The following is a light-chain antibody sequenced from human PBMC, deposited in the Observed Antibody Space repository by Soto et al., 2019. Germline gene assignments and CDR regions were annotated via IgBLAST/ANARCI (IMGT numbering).Light chain of an antibody. CDR1: RSNLGAGHD. CDR2: GNT. J-gene: IGLJ2*01. Sequence: QSVLTQPPSVSGAPGQRVTISCTGSRSNLGAGHDVHWYQQLPGAAPKLLIYGNTNRPSWVPERFSGSKSGTSASLAITGLQTEDEADYYCHSYDRTGGVYVFFGGGTKLTV. CDR3: HSYDRTGGVYVF. V-gene: IGLV1-40*01.